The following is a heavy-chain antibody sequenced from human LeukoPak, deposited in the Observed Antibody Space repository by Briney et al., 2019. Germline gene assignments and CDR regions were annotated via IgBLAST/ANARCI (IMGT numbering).Heavy chain of an antibody. J-gene: IGHJ6*03. D-gene: IGHD2-21*01. Sequence: SETLSLTCAVYGGSFSGYYWSWIRQPPGKGLEWIGEINHSGSTNYNPSLKSRVTISVDTSKNQFSLKLSSMTAADTAVYYCARVESTCGGDCYYYMDVWGKGTTVTVSS. CDR1: GGSFSGYY. V-gene: IGHV4-34*01. CDR2: INHSGST. CDR3: ARVESTCGGDCYYYMDV.